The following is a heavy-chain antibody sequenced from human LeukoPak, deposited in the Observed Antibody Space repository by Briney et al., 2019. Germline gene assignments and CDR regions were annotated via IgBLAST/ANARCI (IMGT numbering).Heavy chain of an antibody. CDR2: INQEGSEK. D-gene: IGHD3-10*01. V-gene: IGHV3-7*01. CDR1: GFSFSNYW. Sequence: PGGSLRLSCAASGFSFSNYWMSWVRQAPGKGLEWVANINQEGSEKYYVDSVKGRFTISRDNAKNSLYLQMNSLRAEDTAVYYCARDSGDRTVDYWGQGTLVTVSS. CDR3: ARDSGDRTVDY. J-gene: IGHJ4*02.